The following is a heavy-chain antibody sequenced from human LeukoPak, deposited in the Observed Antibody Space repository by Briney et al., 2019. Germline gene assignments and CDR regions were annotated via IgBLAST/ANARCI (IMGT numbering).Heavy chain of an antibody. Sequence: PSETLSLTCTVSGYAITSGGFSWNWIRQPPGKGLEWIGCIYDRGPAYYNPSLKSRFTISVDRPKNQFFLNVTSLTAADTAVYYCARVGLVYSSSWYAPADNFDYWGQGTLVTVSS. CDR1: GYAITSGGFS. CDR2: IYDRGPA. J-gene: IGHJ4*02. V-gene: IGHV4-30-2*01. CDR3: ARVGLVYSSSWYAPADNFDY. D-gene: IGHD6-13*01.